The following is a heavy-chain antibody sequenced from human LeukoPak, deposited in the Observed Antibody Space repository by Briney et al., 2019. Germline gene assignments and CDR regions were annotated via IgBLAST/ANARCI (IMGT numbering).Heavy chain of an antibody. CDR2: IRYNVLSK. D-gene: IGHD2-21*02. Sequence: GGSLRLSCAASGFSFSTYGMHWVRQAPGKGLEWVAFIRYNVLSKYYADSVKGRFTISRDDSKNTLDLQMNSLRAEDTAVYYCAKDRRAYCGGDCYPGYFDYWGQGTLVTVSS. CDR1: GFSFSTYG. CDR3: AKDRRAYCGGDCYPGYFDY. V-gene: IGHV3-30*02. J-gene: IGHJ4*02.